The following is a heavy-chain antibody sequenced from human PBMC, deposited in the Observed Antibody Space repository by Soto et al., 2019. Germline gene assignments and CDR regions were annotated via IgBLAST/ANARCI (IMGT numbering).Heavy chain of an antibody. D-gene: IGHD4-17*01. J-gene: IGHJ4*02. CDR3: AKDLRYDYGARTGFDY. CDR2: ISGSGGST. Sequence: GGSLRLSCAASGFTFSNYAMSWVRQAPGKGLERVSAISGSGGSTYYAESVKGRFTISRDNSKNTLYLQMNSLRAEDTALYYCAKDLRYDYGARTGFDYWGQGALVTVSS. V-gene: IGHV3-23*01. CDR1: GFTFSNYA.